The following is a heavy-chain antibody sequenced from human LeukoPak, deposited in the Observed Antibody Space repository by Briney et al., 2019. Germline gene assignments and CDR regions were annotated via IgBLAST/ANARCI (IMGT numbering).Heavy chain of an antibody. V-gene: IGHV3-53*01. CDR3: ARVYSTYPYYYMDV. J-gene: IGHJ6*03. Sequence: GGSLRLSCAASGCTVSSNYMSWVHKAPGKGLEWVSVIYSGGYTYYADSVKGRFTISRDNSKNTLYLQMNSLRAEDMAVYYCARVYSTYPYYYMDVWGKGTTVTVSS. D-gene: IGHD4-11*01. CDR2: IYSGGYT. CDR1: GCTVSSNY.